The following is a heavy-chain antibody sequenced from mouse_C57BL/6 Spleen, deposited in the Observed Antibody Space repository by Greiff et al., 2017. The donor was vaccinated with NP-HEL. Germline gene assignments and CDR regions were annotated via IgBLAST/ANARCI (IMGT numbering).Heavy chain of an antibody. Sequence: QVQLQQPGAELVKPGASVKLSCKASGYTFTSYWMQWVKQRPGQGLEWIGEIDPSDSYTNYNHKFKGKATLTVDTSSSTAYMQLSSLTSEDSAVYYCARSYPMDYWGQGTSVTVSS. J-gene: IGHJ4*01. CDR2: IDPSDSYT. CDR1: GYTFTSYW. V-gene: IGHV1-50*01. CDR3: ARSYPMDY.